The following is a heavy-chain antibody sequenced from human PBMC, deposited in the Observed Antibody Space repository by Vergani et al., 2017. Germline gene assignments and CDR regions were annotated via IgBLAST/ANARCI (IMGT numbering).Heavy chain of an antibody. CDR3: ARVDTQVPATSHFYYMDV. Sequence: QVQLQQWGAGVVKPSGTLSLTCAVFGESISSGDHCWTWIRQRPGKGLEWIGYIFYSGTTYDNPSLRSRLTISVDTSQNQFSLKLRSVTAADTAVYYCARVDTQVPATSHFYYMDVWGKGTTVVVSS. J-gene: IGHJ6*03. V-gene: IGHV4-31*11. CDR1: GESISSGDHC. D-gene: IGHD6-25*01. CDR2: IFYSGTT.